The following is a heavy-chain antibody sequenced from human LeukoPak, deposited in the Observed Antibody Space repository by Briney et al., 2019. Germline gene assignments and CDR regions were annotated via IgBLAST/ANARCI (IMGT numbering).Heavy chain of an antibody. CDR3: ARDHPPYSYGPDAFDI. J-gene: IGHJ3*02. V-gene: IGHV1-18*01. CDR2: ISAYNGNT. D-gene: IGHD5-18*01. CDR1: GYTFTSYG. Sequence: ASVKVSCKASGYTFTSYGISWVRQAPGQGLEWMGWISAYNGNTNYAQKLQGRVTMTTDTSTSTAYMELRSLRSDDTAVYYCARDHPPYSYGPDAFDIWGQGTMVTVSS.